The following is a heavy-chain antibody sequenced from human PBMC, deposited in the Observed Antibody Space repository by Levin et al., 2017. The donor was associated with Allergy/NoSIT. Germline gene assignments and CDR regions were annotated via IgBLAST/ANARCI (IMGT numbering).Heavy chain of an antibody. CDR1: GFTFSSYA. D-gene: IGHD3-10*01. Sequence: GESLKISCAASGFTFSSYAMSWVRQAPGKGLEWVSAISGSGGSTYYADSVKGRFTISRDNSKNTLYLQMNSLRAEDTAVYYCAKHYGSAHFDYWGQGTLVTVSS. J-gene: IGHJ4*02. V-gene: IGHV3-23*01. CDR2: ISGSGGST. CDR3: AKHYGSAHFDY.